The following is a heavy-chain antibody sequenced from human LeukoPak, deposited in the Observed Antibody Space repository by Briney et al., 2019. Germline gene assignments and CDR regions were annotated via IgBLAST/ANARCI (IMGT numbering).Heavy chain of an antibody. Sequence: GGSLRLSCAASGFTFSSYAMSWTRQAPAQRLDWVSAISGGGEDTYYPDSVKGRFTISRDNSKNTLYLQMSSLRAEDTAIYYCAKPRAMTTGVGRYFDLWGRGTLVTVSS. CDR1: GFTFSSYA. D-gene: IGHD1-1*01. V-gene: IGHV3-23*01. CDR2: ISGGGEDT. J-gene: IGHJ2*01. CDR3: AKPRAMTTGVGRYFDL.